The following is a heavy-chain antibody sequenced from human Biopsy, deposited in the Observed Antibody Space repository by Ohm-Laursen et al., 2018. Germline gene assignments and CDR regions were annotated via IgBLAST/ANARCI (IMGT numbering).Heavy chain of an antibody. V-gene: IGHV3-33*01. CDR2: IWYDGSNK. CDR1: GFTFSNYG. CDR3: ARGSTINTVTTADY. J-gene: IGHJ4*02. D-gene: IGHD4-11*01. Sequence: RSLRLSCAASGFTFSNYGMHWVRQAPGKGLEWLAVIWYDGSNKYYGDSVQGRFTISRDNSKNTVYLQMNSLRAEDTAIYYCARGSTINTVTTADYWGQGTLVTVSS.